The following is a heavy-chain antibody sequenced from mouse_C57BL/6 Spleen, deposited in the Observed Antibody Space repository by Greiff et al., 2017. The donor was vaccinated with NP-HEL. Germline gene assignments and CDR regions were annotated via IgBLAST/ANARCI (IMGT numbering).Heavy chain of an antibody. CDR3: AREDYYSNS. V-gene: IGHV3-6*01. CDR1: GYSITSGYY. Sequence: EVKLMESGPGLVKPSQSLSLTCSVTGYSITSGYYWNWIRQFPGNKLEWMGYISYDGSNNYNPSLKNRISITRDTSKNQFFLKLNSVTTEDTATYYCAREDYYSNSWGQGTLVTVSA. J-gene: IGHJ3*01. D-gene: IGHD2-5*01. CDR2: ISYDGSN.